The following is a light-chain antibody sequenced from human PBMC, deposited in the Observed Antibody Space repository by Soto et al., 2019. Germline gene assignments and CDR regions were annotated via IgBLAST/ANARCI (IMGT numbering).Light chain of an antibody. CDR3: QQYNKWPPWT. Sequence: EIVMTQSPDTLSVSPGERATLSCRASQSVSTNLAWYQQKPGQAPRLLMYGASTRATGIPARFSGSGSGTEFTLTISSLQSEDFAVYYRQQYNKWPPWTFGQGTKVDI. J-gene: IGKJ1*01. CDR2: GAS. V-gene: IGKV3-15*01. CDR1: QSVSTN.